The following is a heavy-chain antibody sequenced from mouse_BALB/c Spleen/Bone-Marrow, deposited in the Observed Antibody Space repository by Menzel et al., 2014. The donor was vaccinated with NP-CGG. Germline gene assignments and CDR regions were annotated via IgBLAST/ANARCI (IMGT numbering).Heavy chain of an antibody. CDR3: ALLNGNYDY. D-gene: IGHD2-1*01. V-gene: IGHV14-3*02. CDR1: GFNIKDTY. J-gene: IGHJ2*01. CDR2: IDPANGNT. Sequence: EVKLEESGAELVKPGASVKLSCTASGFNIKDTYMHWVKQRPEQGLEWIGRIDPANGNTKYDPKFQGTATITADTSSNTAYLQLSSLTTVDTAVNYGALLNGNYDYWGQGTTLTDSP.